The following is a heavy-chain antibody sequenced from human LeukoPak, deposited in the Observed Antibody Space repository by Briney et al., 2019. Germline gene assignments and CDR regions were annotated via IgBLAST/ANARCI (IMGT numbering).Heavy chain of an antibody. CDR2: IYYSGST. Sequence: SETLSLTCSVSGGSISSYFWSWIRQPPGKGLEWIGYIYYSGSTHYNSSLKSRVTISLDTSRNQFSLKLSSVTAADTAVYYCARQLGDRLLFDYWGQGTLVTVSS. CDR1: GGSISSYF. V-gene: IGHV4-59*01. CDR3: ARQLGDRLLFDY. D-gene: IGHD2-21*01. J-gene: IGHJ4*02.